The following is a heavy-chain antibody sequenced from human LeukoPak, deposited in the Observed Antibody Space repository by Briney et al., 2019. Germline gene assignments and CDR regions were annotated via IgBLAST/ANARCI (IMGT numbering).Heavy chain of an antibody. J-gene: IGHJ6*02. Sequence: SETLSLTCAVYGGSFSGYYWSWIRQPPGKGREWIGEINQSGSTYHNPSLKRRVTISVDTSKNHFSLKVSSVTAADTAVYYCARDCTNGVCYTGGAYYYYYGMDVWGQGTTVTVSS. CDR3: ARDCTNGVCYTGGAYYYYYGMDV. CDR2: INQSGST. D-gene: IGHD2-8*01. CDR1: GGSFSGYY. V-gene: IGHV4-34*01.